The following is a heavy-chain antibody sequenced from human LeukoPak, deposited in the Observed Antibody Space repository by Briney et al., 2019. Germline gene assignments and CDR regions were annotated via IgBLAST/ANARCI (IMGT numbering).Heavy chain of an antibody. CDR2: ISSSSSTI. CDR3: ARDSSRGWPGVSDY. Sequence: GGSLRLSCAASGFTFSSYSMNWVRQAPGKGLEWVSYISSSSSTIYYADSVKGRFTISRDNAKNSLYLQMNSLRAEDTAVYYCARDSSRGWPGVSDYWGQGTLVTVSS. D-gene: IGHD6-19*01. V-gene: IGHV3-48*04. J-gene: IGHJ4*02. CDR1: GFTFSSYS.